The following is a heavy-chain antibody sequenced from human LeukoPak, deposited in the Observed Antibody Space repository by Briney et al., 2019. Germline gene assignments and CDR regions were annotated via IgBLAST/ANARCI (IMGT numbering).Heavy chain of an antibody. CDR1: GGSISSYY. Sequence: SETLSLTCTVSGGSISSYYWSWIRQPPGQGLEWIGYIYYSGSTNYNPPLKSRVTISVDTSKNQFSLKLSSVTAADTAVYYCARAAAVVAFDYWGQGTLVTVSS. J-gene: IGHJ4*02. CDR2: IYYSGST. V-gene: IGHV4-59*01. D-gene: IGHD6-13*01. CDR3: ARAAAVVAFDY.